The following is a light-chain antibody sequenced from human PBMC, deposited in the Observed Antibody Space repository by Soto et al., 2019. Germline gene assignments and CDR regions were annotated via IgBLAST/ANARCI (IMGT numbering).Light chain of an antibody. CDR1: QTVSGNY. CDR3: QQYFKSPWT. J-gene: IGKJ1*01. Sequence: EIMLTQSPCTLSLSPGERATLSCGASQTVSGNYLAWYQQKPGQVPRLLIYGASSRAIGIPDRFSGSGSGTDFALTISRLEPEDFAVYYCQQYFKSPWTFGQGTKVDIK. CDR2: GAS. V-gene: IGKV3-20*01.